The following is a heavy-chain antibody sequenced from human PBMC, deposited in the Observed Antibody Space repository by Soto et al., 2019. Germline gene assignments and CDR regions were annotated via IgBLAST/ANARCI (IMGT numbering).Heavy chain of an antibody. Sequence: QVQLVQSGAEVKKPGASVKVSCTASGYTFTHYAIHWVRHAPGQRLAWMGFINAGSGNTKYSQTFQGRLTFTKDTSASTAYMDLSSLRSEDTAIYYCARGVAADGAWGQGTLVTVSS. V-gene: IGHV1-3*01. D-gene: IGHD6-25*01. CDR3: ARGVAADGA. J-gene: IGHJ5*02. CDR2: INAGSGNT. CDR1: GYTFTHYA.